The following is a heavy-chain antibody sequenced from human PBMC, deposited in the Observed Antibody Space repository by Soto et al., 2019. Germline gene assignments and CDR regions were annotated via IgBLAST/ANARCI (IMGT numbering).Heavy chain of an antibody. CDR1: GGTFSSYA. Sequence: ASVKVSCKASGGTFSSYAISWVRQAPGQGLEWMGGIIPIFGTANYAQKFQGRVTITADESTSTAYMELSSLRSEDTAVYYCARYLGMTTVTWFDPWGQGTLVTVSS. D-gene: IGHD4-4*01. J-gene: IGHJ5*02. V-gene: IGHV1-69*13. CDR3: ARYLGMTTVTWFDP. CDR2: IIPIFGTA.